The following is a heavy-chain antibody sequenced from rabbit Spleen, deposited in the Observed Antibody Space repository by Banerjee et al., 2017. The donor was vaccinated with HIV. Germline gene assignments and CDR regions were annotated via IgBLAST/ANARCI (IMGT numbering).Heavy chain of an antibody. V-gene: IGHV1S45*01. Sequence: QEQLVESGGGLVQPEGSLTLTCTASGVSFSSNYYMCWVRQAPGKGLEWIACIDTGSSGFTYFASWAKGRFTISKTSSTTVTLQMTSLTAADTATYFCARDTSSSFSSYGMDLWGPGTLVT. CDR1: GVSFSSNYY. D-gene: IGHD1-1*01. CDR2: IDTGSSGFT. CDR3: ARDTSSSFSSYGMDL. J-gene: IGHJ6*01.